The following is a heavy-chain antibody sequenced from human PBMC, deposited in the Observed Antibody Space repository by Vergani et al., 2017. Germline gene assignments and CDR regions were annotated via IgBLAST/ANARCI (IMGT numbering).Heavy chain of an antibody. CDR2: INHSGST. J-gene: IGHJ3*02. CDR1: GGSFSGYY. D-gene: IGHD4-23*01. Sequence: QVQLQQWGAGLLTPSETLSLTCAVYGGSFSGYYWSWIRQPPGKGLEWIGEINHSGSTNYNPSLKSRVTISVDTSKNQFSMKLSSVTAADTAVYYCARVDYGGNASPDGAFDIWGQGTMVTVSS. CDR3: ARVDYGGNASPDGAFDI. V-gene: IGHV4-34*01.